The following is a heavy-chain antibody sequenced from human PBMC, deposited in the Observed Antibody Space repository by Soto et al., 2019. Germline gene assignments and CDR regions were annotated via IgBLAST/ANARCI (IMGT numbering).Heavy chain of an antibody. CDR1: GYTFTSYY. CDR2: INPSGGST. CDR3: ARGPLVSVAPDY. J-gene: IGHJ4*02. V-gene: IGHV1-46*01. D-gene: IGHD2-2*01. Sequence: ASVKVSCKASGYTFTSYYMHWVRQAPGQGLEWMGIINPSGGSTSYAQKFQGRVTMTRNTSISTAYMELSSLRSEDTAVYYCARGPLVSVAPDYWAQGTLVTVSS.